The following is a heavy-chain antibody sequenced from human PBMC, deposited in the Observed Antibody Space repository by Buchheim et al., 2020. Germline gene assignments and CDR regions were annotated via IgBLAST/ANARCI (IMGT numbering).Heavy chain of an antibody. V-gene: IGHV4-4*02. D-gene: IGHD2-8*01. J-gene: IGHJ4*02. CDR1: GGSISSSNW. CDR2: IYHSGST. CDR3: ARVGCTNGVCYTIDY. Sequence: QVQLQESGPGLVKPSGTLSLTCAVSGGSISSSNWWSWVRQPPGKGLEWSGEIYHSGSTNYNPYIKSRVTISVDKDKNQLSLKLSSVTAADTAVYYCARVGCTNGVCYTIDYWGQGTL.